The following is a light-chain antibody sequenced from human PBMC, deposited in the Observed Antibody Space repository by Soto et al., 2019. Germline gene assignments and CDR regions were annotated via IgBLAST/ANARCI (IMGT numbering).Light chain of an antibody. CDR2: GNS. CDR1: SSNIGAGYD. V-gene: IGLV1-40*01. J-gene: IGLJ1*01. Sequence: QSLLTKPPSVSGAPGQRVTISCTGSSSNIGAGYDVHWYQQLPGTAPKLLIYGNSNRPSGVPDRFSGSKSGTSASLAITGLQAEDEADYYCQSYDSSLSGSEVFGTGTKVTVL. CDR3: QSYDSSLSGSEV.